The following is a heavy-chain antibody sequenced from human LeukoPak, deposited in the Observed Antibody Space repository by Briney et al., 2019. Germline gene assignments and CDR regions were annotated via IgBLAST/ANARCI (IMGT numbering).Heavy chain of an antibody. CDR1: GYSISSGYY. Sequence: PSETLSLTCAVSGYSISSGYYWGWIRQPPGKGLEWIGSIYHSRSTYYNPSLKSRVTISVDTSKNQFSLKLSSVTAADTAVYYCARATGDYFDYWGQGTLVTVSS. D-gene: IGHD4-17*01. V-gene: IGHV4-38-2*01. J-gene: IGHJ4*02. CDR3: ARATGDYFDY. CDR2: IYHSRST.